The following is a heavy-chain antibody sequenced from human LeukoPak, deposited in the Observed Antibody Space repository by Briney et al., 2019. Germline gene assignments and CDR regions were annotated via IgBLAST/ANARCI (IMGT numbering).Heavy chain of an antibody. CDR1: VGSLSGVGSY. D-gene: IGHD3-16*01. CDR2: IYYSGST. CDR3: ARDNRPSGFAGNAFDI. J-gene: IGHJ3*02. V-gene: IGHV4-31*03. Sequence: SQTLSLTCTVSVGSLSGVGSYWAWIRRHPGKGLEWIGYIYYSGSTYYNPSLKSRVTISVDTSKNQFSLKLSSVTAADTAVYYCARDNRPSGFAGNAFDIWGQGTMVTVSS.